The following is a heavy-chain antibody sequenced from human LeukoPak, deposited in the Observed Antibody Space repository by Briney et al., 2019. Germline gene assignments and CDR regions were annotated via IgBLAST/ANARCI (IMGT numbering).Heavy chain of an antibody. CDR3: AREFSWQQRGIDY. Sequence: PSETLSLTCTVSGGSISSYYWSWIRQPPGKGLEWIGRIYTSGSTNYNPSLKSRVTMSVDTSKNQFSLKLSSVTAADTAVYYCAREFSWQQRGIDYWGQGTLVTVSS. V-gene: IGHV4-4*07. D-gene: IGHD6-13*01. J-gene: IGHJ4*02. CDR2: IYTSGST. CDR1: GGSISSYY.